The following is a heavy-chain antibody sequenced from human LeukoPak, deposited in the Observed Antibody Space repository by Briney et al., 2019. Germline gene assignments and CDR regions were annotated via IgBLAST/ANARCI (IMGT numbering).Heavy chain of an antibody. V-gene: IGHV3-7*01. Sequence: AGGSLRLSCAASGFTFSSYWMSWVRQAPGKGLEWVANIKQDGSEKYYVDSVKGRFTISRDNAKNSLYLQMNSLRAEDTAVYYCARVGPGIIPPFNYYFDYWGQGTLVTVSS. D-gene: IGHD3-10*01. CDR1: GFTFSSYW. CDR3: ARVGPGIIPPFNYYFDY. CDR2: IKQDGSEK. J-gene: IGHJ4*02.